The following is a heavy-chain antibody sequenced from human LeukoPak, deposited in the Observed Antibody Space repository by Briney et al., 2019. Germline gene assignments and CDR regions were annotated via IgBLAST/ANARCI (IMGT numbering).Heavy chain of an antibody. J-gene: IGHJ3*01. Sequence: GGSLRLSCAASGFTFSSHSMNWVSQAPGKWLEWLSYIDSGSGNIYYRDSVKGRFTISRDNAQDSLYLQMDSLRDEDTAVYYCAREDDDRGPNTLDVWGQGTVVTVSS. CDR3: AREDDDRGPNTLDV. CDR2: IDSGSGNI. CDR1: GFTFSSHS. V-gene: IGHV3-48*02. D-gene: IGHD3-10*01.